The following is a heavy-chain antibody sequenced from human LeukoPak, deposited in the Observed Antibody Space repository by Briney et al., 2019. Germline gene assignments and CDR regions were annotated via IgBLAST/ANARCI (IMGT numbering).Heavy chain of an antibody. CDR1: GFNFGTYW. CDR3: ARDPNTSAFDY. V-gene: IGHV3-7*01. J-gene: IGHJ4*02. CDR2: IKYDDTVK. D-gene: IGHD2-2*01. Sequence: GGSLRLSCTAAGFNFGTYWMSWVRQSPEKGLEFVANIKYDDTVKNYVDSVKGRFTISRDNPSNSVYLQMDSLRPEDTALYYCARDPNTSAFDYWGQGAQVTVSS.